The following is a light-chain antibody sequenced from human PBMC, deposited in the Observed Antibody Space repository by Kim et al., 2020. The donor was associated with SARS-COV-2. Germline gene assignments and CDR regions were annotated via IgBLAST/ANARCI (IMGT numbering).Light chain of an antibody. CDR2: KDN. Sequence: VSPGQTARITCSGDTLPEKQTYWYQQKSGQAPLLVIYKDNERPSGIPGRFSGSSSGTTVTLTISGVQAEDDADYYCQSADGSGTYVFRTGTKVTVL. CDR1: TLPEKQ. J-gene: IGLJ1*01. CDR3: QSADGSGTYV. V-gene: IGLV3-25*03.